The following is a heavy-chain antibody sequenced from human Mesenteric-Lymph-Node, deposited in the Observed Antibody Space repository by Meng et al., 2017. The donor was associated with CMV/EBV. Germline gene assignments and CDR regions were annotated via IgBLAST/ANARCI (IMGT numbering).Heavy chain of an antibody. CDR2: IERDGSLQ. V-gene: IGHV3-7*01. CDR1: GFTFSSYG. J-gene: IGHJ4*02. Sequence: GESLKISCAASGFTFSSYGMHWVRQAPGKGLEWVATIERDGSLQHYVDSVRGRFIISRDDAKNSLYLQMNSLRAGDTAVYHCARDLWGSEDYWGQGSLVTVSS. CDR3: ARDLWGSEDY. D-gene: IGHD7-27*01.